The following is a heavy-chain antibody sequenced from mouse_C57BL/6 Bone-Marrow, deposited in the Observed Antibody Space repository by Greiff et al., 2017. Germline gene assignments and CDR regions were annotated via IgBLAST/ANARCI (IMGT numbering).Heavy chain of an antibody. J-gene: IGHJ3*01. CDR2: INPNNGGT. V-gene: IGHV1-26*01. CDR1: GYTFTDYY. Sequence: EVQLQQSGPELVKPGASVKISCKASGYTFTDYYMNWVKQSHGKSLEWIGDINPNNGGTSYNQKFKGKATLTVDKSSSTAYMELRSLTSEDSAVYYGARWARLRRTWFAYWGQGTLVTVSA. D-gene: IGHD3-1*01. CDR3: ARWARLRRTWFAY.